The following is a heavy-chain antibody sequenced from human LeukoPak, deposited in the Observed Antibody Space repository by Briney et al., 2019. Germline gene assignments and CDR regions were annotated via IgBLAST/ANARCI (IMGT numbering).Heavy chain of an antibody. D-gene: IGHD2-2*01. CDR3: ARGYCSSTSCPKAYYFDY. Sequence: GGSLRLSCAASGFTFSSYWMHWVRQAPGKGLVWVSRISSDGSSTSYADSVKGRFTISRDNAKNTLYLQMNSLRAEDTAVYYCARGYCSSTSCPKAYYFDYWGQGTLVTVSS. CDR2: ISSDGSST. J-gene: IGHJ4*02. CDR1: GFTFSSYW. V-gene: IGHV3-74*01.